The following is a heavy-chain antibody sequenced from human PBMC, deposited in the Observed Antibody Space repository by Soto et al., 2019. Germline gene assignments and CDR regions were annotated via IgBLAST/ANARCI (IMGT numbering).Heavy chain of an antibody. Sequence: PSETLSLTCTVSGASINPYYWSWIRQPPGKGLEWIGYIYYSGSSNYNPALRSRVTISLDTSKNQFSLKLSSVTAADTAVYYCARNVDTARAYYFDYWGQGILVTVCS. CDR3: ARNVDTARAYYFDY. CDR1: GASINPYY. J-gene: IGHJ4*02. D-gene: IGHD5-18*01. CDR2: IYYSGSS. V-gene: IGHV4-59*01.